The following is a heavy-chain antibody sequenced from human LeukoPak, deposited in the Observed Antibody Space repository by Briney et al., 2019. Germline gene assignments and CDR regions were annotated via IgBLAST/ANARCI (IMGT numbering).Heavy chain of an antibody. CDR3: ARMPGSSPYWEYWFDP. J-gene: IGHJ5*02. CDR1: GYTFTSYG. D-gene: IGHD6-13*01. CDR2: ISAYNGNT. Sequence: ASVKVSCKASGYTFTSYGISWVRQAPGQGLEWMGWISAYNGNTNYAQKLQGRVTMTTDTSTSTAYMELRSLRSDDTAVYYCARMPGSSPYWEYWFDPWGQGTLVTVSS. V-gene: IGHV1-18*01.